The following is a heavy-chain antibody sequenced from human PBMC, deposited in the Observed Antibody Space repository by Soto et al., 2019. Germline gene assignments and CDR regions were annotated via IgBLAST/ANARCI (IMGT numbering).Heavy chain of an antibody. CDR3: ARGSGGTTATLDYYYFYMAV. D-gene: IGHD4-17*01. J-gene: IGHJ6*03. V-gene: IGHV1-2*04. CDR1: GYVFSQFY. CDR2: INPNSGRT. Sequence: QVQLVQSGAEVKKPGASVKVSCKASGYVFSQFYIHWMRQAPGQGLEWMGWINPNSGRTKFAQNFQVWVTMTRDTSIKTVYMELGGPKSDATAVYYCARGSGGTTATLDYYYFYMAVWGKGTTVTVSS.